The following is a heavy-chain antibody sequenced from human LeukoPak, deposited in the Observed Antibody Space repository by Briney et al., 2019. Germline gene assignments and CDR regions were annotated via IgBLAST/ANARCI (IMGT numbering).Heavy chain of an antibody. V-gene: IGHV4-31*03. J-gene: IGHJ6*02. CDR2: IYYSGST. CDR3: ARDEVSGYYYYGMDV. Sequence: SETLSLTCTVSGGSISSGGYFWSWIRQHPGKGLEWNGYIYYSGSTYYNPSLKSRVTISVDTSKNQFSLKLSSVTAADTAVYYCARDEVSGYYYYGMDVWGQGTKVTVSS. D-gene: IGHD3-10*01. CDR1: GGSISSGGYF.